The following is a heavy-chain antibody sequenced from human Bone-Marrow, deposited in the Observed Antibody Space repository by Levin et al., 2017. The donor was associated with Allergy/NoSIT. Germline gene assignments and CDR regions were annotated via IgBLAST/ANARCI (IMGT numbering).Heavy chain of an antibody. J-gene: IGHJ4*02. D-gene: IGHD1-7*01. V-gene: IGHV4-59*01. CDR2: IYYSGST. CDR1: GGSISSYY. CDR3: ARGQDWNYGATYYFDY. Sequence: SETLSLTCTVSGGSISSYYWSWIRQPPGKGLEWIGYIYYSGSTNYNPSLKSRVTISVDTSKNQFSLKLSSVTAADTAVYYCARGQDWNYGATYYFDYWGQGTLVTVSS.